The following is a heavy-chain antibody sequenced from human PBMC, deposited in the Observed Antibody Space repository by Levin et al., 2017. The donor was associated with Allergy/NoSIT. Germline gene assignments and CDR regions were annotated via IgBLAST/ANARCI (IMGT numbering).Heavy chain of an antibody. CDR3: ARTSWEWLDPYYFDY. Sequence: KVSCKGSGYTFSTYWIGWVRQMPGKGLEWMGIIYPGDSDTRYSPSFQGQVTISADKSISTAYLQWTSLRASDTAIYFCARTSWEWLDPYYFDYWGQGTLVTVSS. D-gene: IGHD6-19*01. CDR1: GYTFSTYW. CDR2: IYPGDSDT. V-gene: IGHV5-51*01. J-gene: IGHJ4*02.